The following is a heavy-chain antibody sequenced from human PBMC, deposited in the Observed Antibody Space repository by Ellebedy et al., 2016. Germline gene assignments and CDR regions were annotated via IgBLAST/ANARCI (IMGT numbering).Heavy chain of an antibody. Sequence: ASVKVSCXTSGYTFTHYGITWVRQAPGQGLEWMGWISGYSGNTNYAQKFEDRVTMTIDTSTSTAYMELRSLRSDDTAEYYCARPIVGATGGGDYYYYGMDVWGQGTTVIVSS. CDR2: ISGYSGNT. D-gene: IGHD1-26*01. V-gene: IGHV1-18*04. CDR3: ARPIVGATGGGDYYYYGMDV. J-gene: IGHJ6*02. CDR1: GYTFTHYG.